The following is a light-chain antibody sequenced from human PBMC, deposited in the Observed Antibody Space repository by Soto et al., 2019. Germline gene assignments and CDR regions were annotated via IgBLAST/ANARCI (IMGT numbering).Light chain of an antibody. V-gene: IGKV3-15*01. CDR1: QSVSNN. CDR3: QQYSSWPFS. J-gene: IGKJ3*01. CDR2: GAS. Sequence: EIVLTQSPATLSVFPGEKATLSSGASQSVSNNLAWYHQKPGQAPRPLIYGASTRATGVPARFSGSGSGTEFTLTTRSLQSEDSAIYACQQYSSWPFSFGPGTKVAIE.